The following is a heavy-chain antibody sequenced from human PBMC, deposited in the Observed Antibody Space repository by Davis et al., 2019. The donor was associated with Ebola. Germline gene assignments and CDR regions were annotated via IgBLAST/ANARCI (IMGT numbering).Heavy chain of an antibody. Sequence: AASVKVSCKASGYTFTSYGISWVRQAPGQGLEWMGWISAYNGNTNYAQKLQGRVTMTTDKSTSTAYMELSSLRSEDTAVYYCARDRDVDIVATRYYGMDVWGQGTTVTVSS. CDR2: ISAYNGNT. D-gene: IGHD5-12*01. CDR1: GYTFTSYG. V-gene: IGHV1-18*01. J-gene: IGHJ6*02. CDR3: ARDRDVDIVATRYYGMDV.